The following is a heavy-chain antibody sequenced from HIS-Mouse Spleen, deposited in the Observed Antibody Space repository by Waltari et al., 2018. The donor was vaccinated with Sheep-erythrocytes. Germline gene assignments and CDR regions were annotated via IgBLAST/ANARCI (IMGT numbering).Heavy chain of an antibody. V-gene: IGHV3-21*01. J-gene: IGHJ4*02. Sequence: EVQLVESGGGLVKPGGSLRLSCAASGFTFSSYSMNWVRQAPGKGLEWVSSISSSSSYIYYADSVTCRFTIARDNAKNSLYLQMNSLRAEDTAVYYCARVASGATFDYWGQGTLVTVSS. CDR3: ARVASGATFDY. CDR1: GFTFSSYS. D-gene: IGHD1-26*01. CDR2: ISSSSSYI.